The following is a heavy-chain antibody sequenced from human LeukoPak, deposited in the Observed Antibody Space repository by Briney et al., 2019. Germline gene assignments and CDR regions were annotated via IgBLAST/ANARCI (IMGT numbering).Heavy chain of an antibody. CDR2: MNPSGGNT. CDR1: GHTFTSYD. J-gene: IGHJ6*02. D-gene: IGHD2-15*01. V-gene: IGHV1-8*01. CDR3: ARGCSGGSCKGMDG. Sequence: ASVRVSCKASGHTFTSYDINWVRQATGLGLEWMGWMNPSGGNTGYAQKFLGRVTMTRDTSIRTAYMELSNLRSEDTAVYYCARGCSGGSCKGMDGWDQGTTVTVSS.